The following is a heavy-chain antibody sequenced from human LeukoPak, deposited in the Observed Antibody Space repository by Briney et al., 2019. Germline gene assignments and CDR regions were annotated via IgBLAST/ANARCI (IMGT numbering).Heavy chain of an antibody. D-gene: IGHD3-22*01. Sequence: ASVKVSCTASGGTFSSYAISWVRQAPGQGLEWMGGIIPIFGTANYAQKFQGRVTITADESTSTAYMELSSLRSKDTAVYYCARDNYDSSGYGGGYWGQGTLVTVSS. J-gene: IGHJ4*02. V-gene: IGHV1-69*13. CDR2: IIPIFGTA. CDR3: ARDNYDSSGYGGGY. CDR1: GGTFSSYA.